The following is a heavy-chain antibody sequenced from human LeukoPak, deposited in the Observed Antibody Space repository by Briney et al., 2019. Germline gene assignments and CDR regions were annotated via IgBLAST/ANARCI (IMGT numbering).Heavy chain of an antibody. V-gene: IGHV3-23*01. CDR3: AKLGFSDYDPKDY. CDR2: VKSNGAST. Sequence: GGSLRLSCAASGFTSSIYAMSWVRQAPGKGPEWVSGVKSNGASTYYADSVKGRFTISRDNSKNTLYLQMNSLRADDTAVYYCAKLGFSDYDPKDYWGQGTLVTVSS. J-gene: IGHJ4*02. CDR1: GFTSSIYA. D-gene: IGHD5-12*01.